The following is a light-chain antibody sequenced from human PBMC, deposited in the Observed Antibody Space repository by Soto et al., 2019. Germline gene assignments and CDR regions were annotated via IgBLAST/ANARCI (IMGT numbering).Light chain of an antibody. V-gene: IGKV3-15*01. CDR3: QQYYIYPRT. J-gene: IGKJ5*01. CDR2: AAS. Sequence: IMLSLSPATVSLSTGERATLSCRASQSVSTYFAWYQQKPGQAPRLLIYAASTLQSGVPSRFSGSGSGTDFTLTISCLQSEDFATYYCQQYYIYPRTFGQ. CDR1: QSVSTY.